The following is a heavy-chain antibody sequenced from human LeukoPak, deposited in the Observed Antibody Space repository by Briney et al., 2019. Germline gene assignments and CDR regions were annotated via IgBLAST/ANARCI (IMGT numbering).Heavy chain of an antibody. D-gene: IGHD2-2*01. J-gene: IGHJ6*03. CDR2: MNPNSGNT. Sequence: ASVKVSCKASGYTFTSYDINWVRQATGQGLEWMGWMNPNSGNTGYAQKFQSRVTITRNTSISTAYMELSSLRSEDTAVYYCARGLPAATHYYYYYMDVWGKGTTVTVSS. CDR3: ARGLPAATHYYYYYMDV. CDR1: GYTFTSYD. V-gene: IGHV1-8*03.